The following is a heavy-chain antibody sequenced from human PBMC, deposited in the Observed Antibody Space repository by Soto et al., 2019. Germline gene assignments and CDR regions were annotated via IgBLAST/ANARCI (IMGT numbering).Heavy chain of an antibody. D-gene: IGHD3-3*01. CDR1: GFTFNNYA. Sequence: GGSLRLSCAASGFTFNNYAMSWVRQAPGKGLEWVSAISGSGGSTYYADSVKGRFTISRDNSKNTLYLQMNSLRAEDTAVYYCAKAFDFWSGYYRYFDYRGQGTLVTVSS. J-gene: IGHJ4*02. CDR2: ISGSGGST. CDR3: AKAFDFWSGYYRYFDY. V-gene: IGHV3-23*01.